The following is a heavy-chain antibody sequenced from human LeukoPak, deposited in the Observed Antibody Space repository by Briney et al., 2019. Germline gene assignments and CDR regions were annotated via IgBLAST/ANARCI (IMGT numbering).Heavy chain of an antibody. CDR2: INHSGST. J-gene: IGHJ6*03. D-gene: IGHD2-2*01. Sequence: PSETLSLTCAVYGGSFSGYYWSWIRQPPGKGLEWIGEINHSGSTNYNPSLKSRVTISVDTSKNQFSLKLSSVTAADTAVYYCARPWSVPAAMGGYYYYYYMDVWGKGTTVTISS. CDR1: GGSFSGYY. CDR3: ARPWSVPAAMGGYYYYYYMDV. V-gene: IGHV4-34*01.